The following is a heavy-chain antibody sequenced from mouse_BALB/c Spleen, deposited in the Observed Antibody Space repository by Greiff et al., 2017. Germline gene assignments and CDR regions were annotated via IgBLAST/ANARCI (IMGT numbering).Heavy chain of an antibody. D-gene: IGHD1-1*01. V-gene: IGHV5-6-4*01. Sequence: EVQLVESGGGLVKPGGSLKLSCAASGFTFSSYTMSWVRQTPEKRLEWVATISSGGSYTYYPDSVKGRFTISRDNAKNTLYLQMSSLKSEDTAMYYCTRMGSSYVNYAMDYWGQGTSVTVSS. J-gene: IGHJ4*01. CDR2: ISSGGSYT. CDR1: GFTFSSYT. CDR3: TRMGSSYVNYAMDY.